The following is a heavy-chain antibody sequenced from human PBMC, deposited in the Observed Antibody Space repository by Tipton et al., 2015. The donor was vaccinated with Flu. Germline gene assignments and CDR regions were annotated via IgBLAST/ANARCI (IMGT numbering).Heavy chain of an antibody. CDR1: GFTFSSYG. Sequence: RSLRLSCAASGFTFSSYGMHWVRQAPGKGLEWVAVIWYDGSNKYYADSVKGRFTISRDNSKNTLYPQMNSLRAEDTAVYYCARAEYQLLIDYWGQGTLVTVSS. V-gene: IGHV3-33*01. J-gene: IGHJ4*02. CDR3: ARAEYQLLIDY. D-gene: IGHD2-2*01. CDR2: IWYDGSNK.